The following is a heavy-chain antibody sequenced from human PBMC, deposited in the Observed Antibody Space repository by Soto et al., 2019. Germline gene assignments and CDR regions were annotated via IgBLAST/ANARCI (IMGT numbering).Heavy chain of an antibody. J-gene: IGHJ5*02. D-gene: IGHD6-6*01. Sequence: WTWIRQSPGKGLEWIGYISYSGITYYNPSLESRVAISLDTSRSQFSLTLQSVTAADTAIYYCARDRHNNFFDPWGQGTLVTVSS. CDR3: ARDRHNNFFDP. V-gene: IGHV4-31*02. CDR2: ISYSGIT.